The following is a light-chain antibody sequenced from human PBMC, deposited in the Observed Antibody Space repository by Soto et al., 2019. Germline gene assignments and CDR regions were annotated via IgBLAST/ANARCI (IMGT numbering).Light chain of an antibody. CDR3: QQYKDWPPLT. V-gene: IGKV3D-15*01. CDR1: QNININ. Sequence: EIVMTQSPVILSVSPGERATLSCRASQNININLAWYQQRPGQAPRVLIYGASSRASGIPDRFSGSGSGTDFTLTINRLEPDDVAFSYCQQYKDWPPLTFGGGTRVDMK. CDR2: GAS. J-gene: IGKJ4*01.